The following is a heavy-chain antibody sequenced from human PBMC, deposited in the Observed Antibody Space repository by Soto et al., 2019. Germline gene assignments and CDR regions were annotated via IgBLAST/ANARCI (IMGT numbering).Heavy chain of an antibody. V-gene: IGHV1-18*01. J-gene: IGHJ4*02. D-gene: IGHD2-15*01. CDR3: ARDDCSGGSCYLDY. CDR1: GYTFISYG. Sequence: ASVKVSCKAPGYTFISYGISWVRQAPGQGLEWMGWISANNGNTNYAQKLQGRVTTTTDTSTSTAYMELRSLRSDDTAVYYRARDDCSGGSCYLDYWGQGTLVTVSS. CDR2: ISANNGNT.